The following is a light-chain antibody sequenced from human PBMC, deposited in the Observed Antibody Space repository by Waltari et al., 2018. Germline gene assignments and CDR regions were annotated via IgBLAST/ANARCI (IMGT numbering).Light chain of an antibody. CDR3: QVWDTTSDHVV. J-gene: IGLJ2*01. CDR2: DDR. CDR1: NIGGKS. V-gene: IGLV3-21*03. Sequence: SYVLTQPPSVSVAPGKTARITCGGNNIGGKSVHGYQQRPGQAPLLVIYDDRDRPSGIPERFSASNSGNTATLTISRVEGEDEADYYCQVWDTTSDHVVFGGGTQLTVL.